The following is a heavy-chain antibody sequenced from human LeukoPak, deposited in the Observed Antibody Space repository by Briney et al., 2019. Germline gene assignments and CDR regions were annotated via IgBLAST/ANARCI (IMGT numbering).Heavy chain of an antibody. CDR3: ARVSVSGWSDFASAFDI. D-gene: IGHD2-15*01. CDR1: GGSISSGAYY. CDR2: IYYSGST. Sequence: PSETLSLTCTVSGGSISSGAYYWSWIRQPPGKGLEGIGYIYYSGSTSYTPSLKSRITISVDTSKYQFSLKLSSVTAADTAVYYCARVSVSGWSDFASAFDILGQGTMVTVSS. V-gene: IGHV4-30-4*08. J-gene: IGHJ3*02.